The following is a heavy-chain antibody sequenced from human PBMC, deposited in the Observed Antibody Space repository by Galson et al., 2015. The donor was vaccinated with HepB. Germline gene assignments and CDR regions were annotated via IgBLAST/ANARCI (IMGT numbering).Heavy chain of an antibody. Sequence: SLRLSCAFSGFSFRTYAMFWVRQAPVKGLEYASGISSDGTSTYYVDSVRGRFTISRDTSKNTMYLQMSSLRPEDTAVYYCVKDLGWVDDYWGQGALVTVSS. V-gene: IGHV3-64D*06. CDR2: ISSDGTST. J-gene: IGHJ4*02. D-gene: IGHD3-3*01. CDR1: GFSFRTYA. CDR3: VKDLGWVDDY.